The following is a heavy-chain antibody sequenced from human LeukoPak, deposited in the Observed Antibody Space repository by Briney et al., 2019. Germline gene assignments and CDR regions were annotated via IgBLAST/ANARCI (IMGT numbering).Heavy chain of an antibody. J-gene: IGHJ4*02. CDR1: GFTFSNYG. Sequence: PGRSLRLSCAASGFTFSNYGMHWIRQAPGKGLEWVAVLWHDNNRYYGESVKGRFTVFRDSSKNTVELQMDSLRAEDTAVYYCARGWNSDWYYDYWGPGTLVTVSS. CDR2: LWHDNNR. CDR3: ARGWNSDWYYDY. D-gene: IGHD3-16*01. V-gene: IGHV3-33*01.